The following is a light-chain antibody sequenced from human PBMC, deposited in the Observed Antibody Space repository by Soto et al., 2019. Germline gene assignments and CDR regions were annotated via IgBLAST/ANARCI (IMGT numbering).Light chain of an antibody. CDR1: SSNIGSRT. J-gene: IGLJ2*01. CDR2: TNN. Sequence: QSVLTQPPSASGTPGQTVTISCSGSSSNIGSRTVHWYQQLPGTAPKLLISTNNQRPSGVPDRFSASKSGTSASLAISGLRSEDEASYYCAAWDDRLSAVLLGGETKLTVL. V-gene: IGLV1-44*01. CDR3: AAWDDRLSAVL.